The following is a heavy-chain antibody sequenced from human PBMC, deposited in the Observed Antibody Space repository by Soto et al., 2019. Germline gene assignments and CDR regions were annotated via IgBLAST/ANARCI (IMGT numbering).Heavy chain of an antibody. CDR3: ARDRGDYFGSGTHDY. Sequence: QVQLVQSGAEVKKPGSSVKVSCKASGGTFRNYAISWVRQAPGQGLMWMGGIIPMFGSAIYAQKFQGRVTINADESTSTAYMELSSLRSDDTAVYYCARDRGDYFGSGTHDYWGQGTLVTVSS. D-gene: IGHD3-10*01. V-gene: IGHV1-69*12. J-gene: IGHJ4*02. CDR1: GGTFRNYA. CDR2: IIPMFGSA.